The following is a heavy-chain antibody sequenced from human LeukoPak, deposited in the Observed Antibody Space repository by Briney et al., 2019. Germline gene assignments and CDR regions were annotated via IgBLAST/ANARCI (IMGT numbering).Heavy chain of an antibody. D-gene: IGHD6-6*01. Sequence: SETLSLTCAVSGGSIRDYQWSWIRQPPGKGLEWIGSIYHSGSTYYNPSLKSRVTISVDTSKNQFSLKLSSVTAADTAVYYCARENSKYSSSGTFDYWGQGTLVTVSS. CDR2: IYHSGST. CDR1: GGSIRDYQ. CDR3: ARENSKYSSSGTFDY. J-gene: IGHJ4*02. V-gene: IGHV4-38-2*02.